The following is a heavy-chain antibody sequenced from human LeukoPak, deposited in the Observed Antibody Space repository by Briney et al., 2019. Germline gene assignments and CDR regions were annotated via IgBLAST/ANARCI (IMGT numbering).Heavy chain of an antibody. D-gene: IGHD2-2*01. J-gene: IGHJ4*02. CDR3: ARTGDRYCSSTSCHHFDY. Sequence: SETLSLTCAVYGGSFSGYYWSWIRQPPGKGLEWIGEIIHSGSTNYNPSLNSRFTISVDTSKNQFSLKLSSVTAADTAVYYCARTGDRYCSSTSCHHFDYWGQGTRLTVSS. CDR1: GGSFSGYY. CDR2: IIHSGST. V-gene: IGHV4-34*12.